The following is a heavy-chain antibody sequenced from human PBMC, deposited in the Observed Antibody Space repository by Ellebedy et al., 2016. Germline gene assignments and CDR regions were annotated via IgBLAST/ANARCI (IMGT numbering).Heavy chain of an antibody. CDR1: GFTFSSYW. D-gene: IGHD3-3*01. CDR3: AKVPNPFTIFGPAGDY. J-gene: IGHJ4*02. V-gene: IGHV3-30*18. CDR2: ISYDGSNK. Sequence: GESLKISXAASGFTFSSYWMNWVRQAPGKGLEWVAVISYDGSNKNYADSVKGRFTISRDNSKNTLHLQMNSLRAEDTAVYYCAKVPNPFTIFGPAGDYWGQGTLVTVSS.